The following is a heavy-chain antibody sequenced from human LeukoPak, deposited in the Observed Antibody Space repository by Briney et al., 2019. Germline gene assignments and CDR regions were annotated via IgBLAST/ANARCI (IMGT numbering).Heavy chain of an antibody. CDR3: ARDRVGSGWPRPYYFEV. CDR2: INPNTGAT. J-gene: IGHJ4*02. CDR1: GYTLTGYY. Sequence: ASVKVSCKASGYTLTGYYLHWVRQAPGQGLEWMGWINPNTGATHSAQKFQGRITMSRDTSISTAYMDLSRLRSDDTAVYYCARDRVGSGWPRPYYFEVWGQGTLVTVSS. V-gene: IGHV1-2*02. D-gene: IGHD6-19*01.